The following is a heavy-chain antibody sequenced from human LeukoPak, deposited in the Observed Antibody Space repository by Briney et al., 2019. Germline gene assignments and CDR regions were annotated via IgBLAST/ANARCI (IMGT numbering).Heavy chain of an antibody. D-gene: IGHD3-9*01. CDR3: ARADYDILTGYPSWFDP. J-gene: IGHJ5*02. CDR2: IYYSGST. CDR1: GGSISSYY. Sequence: SETLSLTCTVSGGSISSYYWSWIRQPPGKGLEWIGYIYYSGSTNYNPSFKSRVTISVDTSKNQFSLKLSSVTAADTAVYYCARADYDILTGYPSWFDPWGQGTLVTVSS. V-gene: IGHV4-59*01.